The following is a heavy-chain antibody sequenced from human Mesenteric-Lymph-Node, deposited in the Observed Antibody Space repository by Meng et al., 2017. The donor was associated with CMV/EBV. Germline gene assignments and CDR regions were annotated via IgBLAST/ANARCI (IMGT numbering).Heavy chain of an antibody. CDR1: SGSVNSYY. Sequence: SETLSLTCSVSSGSVNSYYWSWIRQPPGKGLEWIGEINHSGITNYNPSLMSRVTVSADTSKNQFSLKITSVTAADTAVYYCTRGSGLAGYWGQGTQVTVSS. CDR3: TRGSGLAGY. CDR2: INHSGIT. J-gene: IGHJ4*02. V-gene: IGHV4-34*01.